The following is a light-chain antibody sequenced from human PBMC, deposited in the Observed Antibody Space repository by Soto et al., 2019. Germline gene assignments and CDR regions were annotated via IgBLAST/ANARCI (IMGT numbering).Light chain of an antibody. Sequence: DIQITQSPSSLSASVGDRVTITCRASQSISSYLNWYQQKPGKAPKLLIYAASSLQSGVPSRFSGSGSGTDLTLTISSLQPEDFATYDCQQSYSTRTLTFGGGTKVDIK. CDR2: AAS. V-gene: IGKV1-39*01. J-gene: IGKJ4*01. CDR1: QSISSY. CDR3: QQSYSTRTLT.